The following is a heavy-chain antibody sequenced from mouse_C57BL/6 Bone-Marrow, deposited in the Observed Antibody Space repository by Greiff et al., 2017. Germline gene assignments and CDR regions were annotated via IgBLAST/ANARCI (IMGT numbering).Heavy chain of an antibody. D-gene: IGHD1-1*01. CDR1: GYTFTDYY. V-gene: IGHV1-19*01. CDR2: INPYNGGT. CDR3: ATYYYGSSPRLVY. Sequence: VQLQQSGPVLVKPGASVTMSCKASGYTFTDYYMNWVKQSHGKSLEWIGVINPYNGGTSYNQKVTGKATLTVDKSSSTAYMELNSLTSADSAVYYCATYYYGSSPRLVYWGQGTLVTVSA. J-gene: IGHJ3*01.